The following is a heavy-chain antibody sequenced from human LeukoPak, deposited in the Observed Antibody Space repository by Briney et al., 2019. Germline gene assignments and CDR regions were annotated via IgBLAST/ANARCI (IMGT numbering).Heavy chain of an antibody. V-gene: IGHV1-2*02. CDR3: ARGPYSSGWAYFDH. CDR1: GYTFTGYY. Sequence: GASVEASCKASGYTFTGYYMHWVRQAPGQGLEWMGWINPNSGGTNYAQKFQGRVTRIRDTSISTAYMELSRLRSDDTAVYYCARGPYSSGWAYFDHWGQGTLVTVSS. J-gene: IGHJ4*02. D-gene: IGHD6-19*01. CDR2: INPNSGGT.